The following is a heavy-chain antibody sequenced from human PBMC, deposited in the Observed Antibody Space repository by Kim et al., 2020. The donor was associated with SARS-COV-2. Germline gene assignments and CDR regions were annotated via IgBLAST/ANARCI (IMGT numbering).Heavy chain of an antibody. V-gene: IGHV3-21*01. CDR1: GFTFSSYS. J-gene: IGHJ6*02. CDR2: ISSSSSYI. Sequence: GGSLRLSCAASGFTFSSYSMNWVRQAPGKGLEWVLSISSSSSYIYYADSVKGRFTISRDNAKNSLYLQMNSLRAEDTAVYYCASVAAAGPTVYYYYGMDVWGQGTTVTVSS. CDR3: ASVAAAGPTVYYYYGMDV. D-gene: IGHD6-13*01.